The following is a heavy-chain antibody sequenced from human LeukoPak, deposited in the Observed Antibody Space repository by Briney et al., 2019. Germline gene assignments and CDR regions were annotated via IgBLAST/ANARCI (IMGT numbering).Heavy chain of an antibody. Sequence: SETLSLTCTVSGGSISSYYWSWIRQPPGKGLEWIGYIYYSGSTNYNPSLKSRVTISVDTSKNQFSLKLSSVTAADTAVYYCARVGYGSGSCDYRGQGTLVTVSS. CDR2: IYYSGST. V-gene: IGHV4-59*01. D-gene: IGHD3-10*01. CDR1: GGSISSYY. CDR3: ARVGYGSGSCDY. J-gene: IGHJ4*02.